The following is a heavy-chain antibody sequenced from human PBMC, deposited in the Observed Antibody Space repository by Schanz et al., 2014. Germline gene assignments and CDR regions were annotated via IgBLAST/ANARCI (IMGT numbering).Heavy chain of an antibody. Sequence: VQLVQSGAAVKKPGASVKVSCKASGYTFTRYGISWVRQAPGQGLEWMGWISAYNGNTKNPPKLQGRVTMTTDTATGKAYRELRRLRTSERAEDYGARDGADDYDIVTEEDYWGQGALVTVSS. CDR2: ISAYNGNT. CDR1: GYTFTRYG. CDR3: ARDGADDYDIVTEEDY. D-gene: IGHD3-9*01. V-gene: IGHV1-18*01. J-gene: IGHJ4*02.